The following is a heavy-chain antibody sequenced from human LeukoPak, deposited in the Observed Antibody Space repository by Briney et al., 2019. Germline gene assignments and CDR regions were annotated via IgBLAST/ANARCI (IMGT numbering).Heavy chain of an antibody. CDR3: ARGANPWSY. CDR2: IYYSGST. J-gene: IGHJ4*02. V-gene: IGHV4-59*01. D-gene: IGHD4/OR15-4a*01. Sequence: PSETLSLTCTVSGGSISSYYWSWIRQPPGKGLEFIGYIYYSGSTNYNPSLTSRVTISVDTSKNQFSLKLSSVTAADTAVYYCARGANPWSYWGQGTLVTVSS. CDR1: GGSISSYY.